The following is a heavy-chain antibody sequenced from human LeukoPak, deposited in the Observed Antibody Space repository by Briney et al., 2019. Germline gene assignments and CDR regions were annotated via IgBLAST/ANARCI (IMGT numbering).Heavy chain of an antibody. CDR3: ARDQLFLRSSGYSDYIGDY. V-gene: IGHV1-2*02. J-gene: IGHJ4*02. CDR2: INPNSGGT. CDR1: GYTFTGYY. D-gene: IGHD3-22*01. Sequence: ASVKVSCKASGYTFTGYYMHWVRQAPGQGLEWMGWINPNSGGTNYAQKFQGRVTMTRDTSISTAYMELSRLRSDDTAVYYCARDQLFLRSSGYSDYIGDYWGQGTLVTVSS.